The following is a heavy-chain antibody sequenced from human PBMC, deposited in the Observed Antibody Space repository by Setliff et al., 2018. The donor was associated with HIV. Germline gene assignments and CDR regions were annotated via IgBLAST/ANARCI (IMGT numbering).Heavy chain of an antibody. D-gene: IGHD3-3*01. Sequence: PSETLSLTCAVYGGSFSDYYWTWIRQSPGKGLEWIGEINHRGSTNYNPSLESRVTISLDTSKNQLSLKLRSVTAADTAVYYCARAFWSGYPFNMDVWGKGTTVTVSS. CDR2: INHRGST. J-gene: IGHJ6*03. CDR1: GGSFSDYY. CDR3: ARAFWSGYPFNMDV. V-gene: IGHV4-34*01.